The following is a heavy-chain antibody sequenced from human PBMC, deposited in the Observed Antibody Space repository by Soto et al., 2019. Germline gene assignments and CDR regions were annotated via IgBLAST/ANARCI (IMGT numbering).Heavy chain of an antibody. CDR1: GFSLTETGMG. J-gene: IGHJ4*02. Sequence: KESGPTLVKPTQTLTLTCPFSGFSLTETGMGVGWIRQPPGKALEWLALIYWDDDKRYSPSLKRGLTISKDASKNQVVLTKTNVDAVDTATYFCAHRRSGYFDSWGQGTLVTVSS. CDR3: AHRRSGYFDS. CDR2: IYWDDDK. V-gene: IGHV2-5*02.